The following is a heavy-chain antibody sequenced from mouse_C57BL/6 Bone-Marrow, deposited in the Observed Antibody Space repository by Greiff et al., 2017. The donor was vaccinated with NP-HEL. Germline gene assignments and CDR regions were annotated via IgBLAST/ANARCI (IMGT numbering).Heavy chain of an antibody. D-gene: IGHD1-1*01. CDR1: GYSITSGYY. V-gene: IGHV3-6*01. CDR2: ISYDGSN. CDR3: ARGVVATKDWYFDV. J-gene: IGHJ1*03. Sequence: EVKLMESGPGLVKPSQSLSLTCSVTGYSITSGYYWNWIRQFPGNKLEWMGYISYDGSNNYNPSLKNRISITRDTSKNQFFLKLNSVTTEDTATYYCARGVVATKDWYFDVWGTGTTVTVSS.